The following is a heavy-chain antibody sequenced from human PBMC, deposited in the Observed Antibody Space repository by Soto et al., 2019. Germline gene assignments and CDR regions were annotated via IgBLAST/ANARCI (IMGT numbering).Heavy chain of an antibody. CDR1: RYTLTELS. Sequence: SVKVSCKVSRYTLTELSMHWVRQAPGKGLEWMGGFDPEDGETIYAQKFQGRVTMTEDTSTDTAYMELSSLRSEDTAVYYCATATATGDSGSYCGYFDYWGQGTLVTVSS. D-gene: IGHD1-26*01. V-gene: IGHV1-24*01. J-gene: IGHJ4*02. CDR2: FDPEDGET. CDR3: ATATATGDSGSYCGYFDY.